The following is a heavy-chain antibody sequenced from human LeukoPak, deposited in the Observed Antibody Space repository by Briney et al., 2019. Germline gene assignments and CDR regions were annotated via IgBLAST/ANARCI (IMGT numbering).Heavy chain of an antibody. J-gene: IGHJ1*01. CDR3: ATDPLGSREPERRYFQH. CDR1: GYTLTELS. D-gene: IGHD1-26*01. CDR2: FDPEDGET. Sequence: GASVKVSCEVSGYTLTELSMHWVRQAPGKGLEWMGGFDPEDGETIYAQKFQGRVTMTEDTSTDTAYMELSSLRSEDTAVYYCATDPLGSREPERRYFQHWGQGTLVTVSS. V-gene: IGHV1-24*01.